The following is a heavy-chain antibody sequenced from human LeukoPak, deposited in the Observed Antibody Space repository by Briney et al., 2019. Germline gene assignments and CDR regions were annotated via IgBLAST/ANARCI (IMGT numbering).Heavy chain of an antibody. CDR1: GFTFSSYT. V-gene: IGHV3-21*01. J-gene: IGHJ4*02. CDR2: ITSSSSYI. D-gene: IGHD3-22*01. Sequence: GGSLRLSCATSGFTFSSYTVNWVRQAPGKGLEWVSSITSSSSYIYYADSVKGRFTISRDNAKNSLCLQMNSLRAEDTAVYYCARHVVAVGFDYWGQGTLVTVSS. CDR3: ARHVVAVGFDY.